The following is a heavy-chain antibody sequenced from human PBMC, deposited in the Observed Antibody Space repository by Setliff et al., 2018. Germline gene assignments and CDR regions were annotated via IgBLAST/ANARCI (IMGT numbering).Heavy chain of an antibody. D-gene: IGHD3-22*01. V-gene: IGHV3-48*01. CDR3: ARLALTGYDSSGYYYALDYYYYMDV. J-gene: IGHJ6*03. CDR2: ISTSSSTI. CDR1: GLSFSSYA. Sequence: SGGSLRLSCVASGLSFSSYAINWVRLAPGKGLEWISYISTSSSTIYYADSVKGRFTISRDNANHTLYLQMNSLRADDTAVYYCARLALTGYDSSGYYYALDYYYYMDVWGKGTTVTVSS.